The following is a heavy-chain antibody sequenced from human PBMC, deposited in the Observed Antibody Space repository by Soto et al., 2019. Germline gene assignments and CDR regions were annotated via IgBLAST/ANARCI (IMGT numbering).Heavy chain of an antibody. D-gene: IGHD3-10*01. J-gene: IGHJ6*02. CDR2: VSPPFRTS. Sequence: QVQLVQSGAEVKKPGSSVKVSCKTSGVSFNNNGIGWVRQAPGHGLEWMGGVSPPFRTSNYARKFQGRISITADASTCTVNVELSSLISEDTAQYYCARVLYYGSGSYSPYGMDVWGQGTTVTVSS. CDR1: GVSFNNNG. CDR3: ARVLYYGSGSYSPYGMDV. V-gene: IGHV1-69*01.